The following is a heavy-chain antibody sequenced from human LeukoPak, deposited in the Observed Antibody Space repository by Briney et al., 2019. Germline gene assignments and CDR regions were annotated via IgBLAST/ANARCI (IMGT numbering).Heavy chain of an antibody. CDR2: INQVGSEK. D-gene: IGHD6-19*01. V-gene: IGHV3-7*01. Sequence: GGSLRLSCAGSGFTFSGYWMTWVRQAPGKGLEWVANINQVGSEKYYAESVKGRFTISRNNAKNSMFLQMNSLRAEDTALYYCVRDWSSGADFWGQGTLVTVSS. CDR1: GFTFSGYW. CDR3: VRDWSSGADF. J-gene: IGHJ4*02.